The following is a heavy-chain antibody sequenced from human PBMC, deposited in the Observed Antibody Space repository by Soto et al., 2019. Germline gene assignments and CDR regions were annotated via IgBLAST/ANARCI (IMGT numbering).Heavy chain of an antibody. Sequence: QVQLVESGGGVVQPGRSLRLSCAASVFTFSSYAMHWVRQAPGKGLEWVAVISYDGSNKYYADSVKGRFTISRDNSKNTLYLQMNSLRGEDTVVYYCARQAYSWFGDSPAGYWGQGTQVTVST. J-gene: IGHJ4*02. D-gene: IGHD3-10*01. CDR3: ARQAYSWFGDSPAGY. CDR2: ISYDGSNK. V-gene: IGHV3-30-3*01. CDR1: VFTFSSYA.